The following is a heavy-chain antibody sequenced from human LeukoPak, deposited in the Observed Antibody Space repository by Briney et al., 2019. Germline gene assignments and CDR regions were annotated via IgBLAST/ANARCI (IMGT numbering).Heavy chain of an antibody. CDR2: VNPNSGGT. CDR1: GYTFTGYY. CDR3: ATNYYYDSSGYYGDY. J-gene: IGHJ4*02. Sequence: ASVKVSCKASGYTFTGYYMHWVRQAPGQGLEWMGWVNPNSGGTNYAQKFQGRVTMTRDTSISTAYMELSRLRSDDTAVYYCATNYYYDSSGYYGDYWGQGTLVTVSS. V-gene: IGHV1-2*02. D-gene: IGHD3-22*01.